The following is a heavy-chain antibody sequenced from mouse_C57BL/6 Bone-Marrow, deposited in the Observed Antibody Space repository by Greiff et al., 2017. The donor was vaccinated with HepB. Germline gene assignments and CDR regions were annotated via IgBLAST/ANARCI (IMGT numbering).Heavy chain of an antibody. V-gene: IGHV1-69*01. CDR1: GYTFTSYW. CDR3: ARASRFRYYFDY. J-gene: IGHJ2*01. Sequence: QVHVKQPGAELVMPGASVKLSCKASGYTFTSYWMHWVKQRPGQGLEWIGEIDPSDSYTNYNQKFKGKSTLTVDKSSSTAYMQLSSLTSEDSAVYYCARASRFRYYFDYWGQGTTLTVSS. CDR2: IDPSDSYT.